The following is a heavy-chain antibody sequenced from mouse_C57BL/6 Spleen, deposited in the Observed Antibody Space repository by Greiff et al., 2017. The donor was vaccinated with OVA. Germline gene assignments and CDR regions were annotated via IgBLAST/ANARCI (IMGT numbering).Heavy chain of an antibody. J-gene: IGHJ1*03. V-gene: IGHV1-19*01. D-gene: IGHD4-1*02. CDR1: GYTFTDYY. Sequence: VQLQQSGPVLVKPGASVKMSCKASGYTFTDYYMNWVKQSHGKSLEWIGVINPYNGGTSYTQKFKGKATLTVDKSSSTAYMELNSLTSEDSAVYYCAREVQLGDGDFDVWGTGTTVTVSS. CDR3: AREVQLGDGDFDV. CDR2: INPYNGGT.